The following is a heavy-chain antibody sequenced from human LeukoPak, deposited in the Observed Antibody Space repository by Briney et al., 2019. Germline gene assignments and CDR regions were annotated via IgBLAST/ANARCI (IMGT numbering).Heavy chain of an antibody. Sequence: GGSLRLSCAASGFTFSNYAMSWVRQPPGKGLEWVAAISGSGDKTYYADSVKGRFTISRDNSKTTLFLQLNSLGAGDSAVFYCAKDGTNYGLGTSFDNWGQGTLVTVSS. D-gene: IGHD3-10*01. V-gene: IGHV3-23*01. CDR1: GFTFSNYA. J-gene: IGHJ4*02. CDR3: AKDGTNYGLGTSFDN. CDR2: ISGSGDKT.